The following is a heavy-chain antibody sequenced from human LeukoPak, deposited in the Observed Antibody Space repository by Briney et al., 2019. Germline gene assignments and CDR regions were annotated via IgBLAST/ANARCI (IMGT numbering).Heavy chain of an antibody. J-gene: IGHJ1*01. V-gene: IGHV4-34*01. CDR1: GGSFSGYY. D-gene: IGHD1-26*01. CDR2: INHSGST. CDR3: ARAGSYHVRHFQH. Sequence: PSETLSLTCAVYGGSFSGYYWSWIRQPPGKGLEWIGEINHSGSTNYNPSLKSRVTISVDTSKNQFSLKLSSVTAADTAVYYCARAGSYHVRHFQHWGQGTLVTVSS.